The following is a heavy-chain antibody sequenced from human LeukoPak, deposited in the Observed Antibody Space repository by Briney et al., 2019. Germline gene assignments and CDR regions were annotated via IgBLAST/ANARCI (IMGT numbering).Heavy chain of an antibody. J-gene: IGHJ6*02. Sequence: PSETLSFTCAVYGGSLSGYYWSWLRQPPGKGLEWIGEINHSGSTNYNPSLKSRVTISVDTSKNQFSLKLSSVTAADTAVYYCARGRISYSYGYYYYYGMDVWGQGTTVTVSS. CDR1: GGSLSGYY. CDR3: ARGRISYSYGYYYYYGMDV. D-gene: IGHD5-18*01. V-gene: IGHV4-34*01. CDR2: INHSGST.